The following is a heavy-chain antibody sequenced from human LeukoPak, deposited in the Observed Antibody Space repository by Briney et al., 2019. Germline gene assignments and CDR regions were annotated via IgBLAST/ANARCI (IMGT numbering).Heavy chain of an antibody. J-gene: IGHJ5*02. V-gene: IGHV3-30*03. CDR3: ARSVVTPSSWFDP. Sequence: GGSLRLSCAASGFTVSSNYMSWVRQAPGKGLEWVASISWDGRNKRYADSVTGRFTISRDNSQNTLYLQMNSLRGEDTAIYYCARSVVTPSSWFDPWGQGTLVTVSS. CDR2: ISWDGRNK. CDR1: GFTVSSNY. D-gene: IGHD4-23*01.